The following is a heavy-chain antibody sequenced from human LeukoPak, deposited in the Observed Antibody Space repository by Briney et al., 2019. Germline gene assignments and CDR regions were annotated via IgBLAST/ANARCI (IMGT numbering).Heavy chain of an antibody. CDR2: IKQDGSEK. J-gene: IGHJ4*02. CDR3: ARGSRIAARPLGN. CDR1: GFTFSSYW. Sequence: GGSLRLSCAASGFTFSSYWMSWVRQAPGKGLEWVANIKQDGSEKYYVDSVKGRFTISRDNAKNSLYLQMNSLRAEDTAVYYCARGSRIAARPLGNWGQGTLVTVSS. V-gene: IGHV3-7*01. D-gene: IGHD6-6*01.